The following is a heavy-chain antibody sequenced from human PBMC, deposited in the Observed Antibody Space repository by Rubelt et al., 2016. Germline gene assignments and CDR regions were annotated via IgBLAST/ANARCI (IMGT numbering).Heavy chain of an antibody. CDR3: ARLNGWYFDY. J-gene: IGHJ4*02. Sequence: QVQLQESGPGLVKPSETLSLTCTVSGGSISGYYWSWIRQSPGKGLEWIGHISHTGDTTYNPSLSNRVTISLDTSRNQFSLRLDSVTAADTALFDCARLNGWYFDYWGQGALVTVSS. D-gene: IGHD6-19*01. CDR1: GGSISGYY. CDR2: ISHTGDT. V-gene: IGHV4-59*08.